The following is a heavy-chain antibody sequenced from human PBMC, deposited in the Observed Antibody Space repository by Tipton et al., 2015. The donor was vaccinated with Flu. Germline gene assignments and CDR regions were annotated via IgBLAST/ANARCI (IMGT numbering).Heavy chain of an antibody. CDR2: IYTSGST. V-gene: IGHV4-61*02. J-gene: IGHJ3*02. D-gene: IGHD3-10*01. CDR3: ARAFPGSDDAFDI. CDR1: GGSISSGSYY. Sequence: TLSLTCTVSGGSISSGSYYWSWIRQPAGKGLEWIGRIYTSGSTNYNPSLKSRVTISVDTSKNQFSLKLSSVTAADTAVYYCARAFPGSDDAFDIWGQGTMVTVSS.